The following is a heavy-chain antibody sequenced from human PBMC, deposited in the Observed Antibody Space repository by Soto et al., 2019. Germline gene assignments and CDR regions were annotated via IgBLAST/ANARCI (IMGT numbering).Heavy chain of an antibody. CDR3: ARDPVRGDDYNFDF. CDR2: IRPDGSVK. D-gene: IGHD3-10*01. V-gene: IGHV3-7*01. Sequence: SGGSLRLSCAASGFMFSTYWMTWVRQAPGKGLEWVANIRPDGSVKNYADSVKGRFTVSRDNAHNSLSLQMDSLRDDDTGVYYCARDPVRGDDYNFDFWGQGTQVTVSS. CDR1: GFMFSTYW. J-gene: IGHJ4*02.